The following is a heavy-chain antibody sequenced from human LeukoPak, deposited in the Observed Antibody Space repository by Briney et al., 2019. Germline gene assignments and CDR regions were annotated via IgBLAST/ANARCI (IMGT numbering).Heavy chain of an antibody. CDR2: ISNRGYST. J-gene: IGHJ4*02. V-gene: IGHV3-11*01. CDR1: GFTFSDHY. Sequence: GGSLRLSSAASGFTFSDHYMSWIRQTPGEGLEWVSYISNRGYSTYYADSVKGRFTISRDNAKNSLYLEMQSLRAEDAAVYYCARNKRRFDQWGQGTVVTVSS. CDR3: ARNKRRFDQ. D-gene: IGHD1/OR15-1a*01.